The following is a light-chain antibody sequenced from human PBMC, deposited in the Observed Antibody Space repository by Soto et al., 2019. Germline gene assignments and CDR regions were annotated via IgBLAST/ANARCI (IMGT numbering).Light chain of an antibody. CDR2: SAS. CDR3: QQSYSTWGT. J-gene: IGKJ2*01. Sequence: DIQMTQSPSTLSGSVGDRVTITCRASQTISSWLAWYQQKPGKAPKLLIYSASSLQSGVPSRFSGSGSGTDFTLTISSLQPEDFATYYCQQSYSTWGTFGQGTKLEIK. CDR1: QTISSW. V-gene: IGKV1-39*01.